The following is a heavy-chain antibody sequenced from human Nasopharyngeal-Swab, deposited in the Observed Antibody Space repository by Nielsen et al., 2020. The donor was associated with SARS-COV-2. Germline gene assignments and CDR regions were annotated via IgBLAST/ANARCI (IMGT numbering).Heavy chain of an antibody. J-gene: IGHJ4*02. Sequence: VRQAPGQGLEWMGWISAYNGNTNYAQKLQGRVTMTTDTSTSTAYMELRSLRSGDTAVYYCARDDYDILTGYYTGGIYWGQGTLVTVSS. V-gene: IGHV1-18*01. CDR2: ISAYNGNT. D-gene: IGHD3-9*01. CDR3: ARDDYDILTGYYTGGIY.